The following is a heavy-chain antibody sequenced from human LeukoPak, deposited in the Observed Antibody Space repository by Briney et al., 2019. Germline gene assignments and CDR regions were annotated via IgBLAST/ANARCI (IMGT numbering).Heavy chain of an antibody. CDR1: GFTFSSYN. V-gene: IGHV3-21*04. CDR2: ITSSSSYI. Sequence: GGSLRLSCAASGFTFSSYNMNWVRQAPGKGLEWVSSITSSSSYIYYADSVKGRFTISRDNSKNTLYLQMNSLRAEDTAVYYCAKRIAVAASSYFDYWGQGTLVTVSS. D-gene: IGHD6-19*01. J-gene: IGHJ4*02. CDR3: AKRIAVAASSYFDY.